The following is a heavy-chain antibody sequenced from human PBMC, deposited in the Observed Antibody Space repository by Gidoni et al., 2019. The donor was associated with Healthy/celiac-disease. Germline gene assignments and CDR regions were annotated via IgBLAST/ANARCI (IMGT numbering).Heavy chain of an antibody. CDR3: ARDQQSLIAAAGIGRFDY. CDR1: GFTFRSYA. J-gene: IGHJ4*02. CDR2: ISYDGSNK. D-gene: IGHD6-13*01. Sequence: QVQLVESGGGVVQPGRSLRLSCAASGFTFRSYAMHWVRQAPGKGLEWVAVISYDGSNKYYADSVKGRFTISRDNSKNTLYLQMNSLRAEDTAVYYCARDQQSLIAAAGIGRFDYWGQGTLVTVSS. V-gene: IGHV3-30-3*01.